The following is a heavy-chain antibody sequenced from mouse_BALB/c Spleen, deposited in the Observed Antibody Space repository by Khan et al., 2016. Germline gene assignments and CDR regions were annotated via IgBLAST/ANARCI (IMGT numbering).Heavy chain of an antibody. J-gene: IGHJ3*01. CDR1: GYTFTGHA. V-gene: IGHV1S53*02. CDR3: KRSRALFAY. Sequence: QVQLQQSDAELVKPGASVKISCKASGYTFTGHAIHWVKQKPEQGLEWIGYISTGNGYIKYHEKFKGKATLTADKSSSTAYLHLNSLTSEASALCACKRSRALFAYWGQGTLVTVSA. CDR2: ISTGNGYI.